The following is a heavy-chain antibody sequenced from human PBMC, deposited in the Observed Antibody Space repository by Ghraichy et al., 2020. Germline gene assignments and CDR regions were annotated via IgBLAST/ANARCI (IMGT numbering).Heavy chain of an antibody. CDR2: INHSGST. CDR1: GGSFSGYY. D-gene: IGHD4-23*01. Sequence: SETLSLTCAVYGGSFSGYYWSWIRQPPGKGLEWIGEINHSGSTNYNPSLKSRVTISVDTSKNQFSLKLSSVTAADTAVYYCARGPRRPATVVTPIHSYYYYGMDVWGQGTTVTVSS. V-gene: IGHV4-34*01. CDR3: ARGPRRPATVVTPIHSYYYYGMDV. J-gene: IGHJ6*02.